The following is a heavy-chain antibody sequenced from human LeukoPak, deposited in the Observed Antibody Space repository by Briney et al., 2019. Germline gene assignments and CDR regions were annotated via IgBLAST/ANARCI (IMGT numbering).Heavy chain of an antibody. Sequence: PSVTLSLTCTVSPDSTTSNFWSWVRQPPGKGLEWIGEIHRSGSTNYNPSLQSRITISIDRSKNQIALELSSVTAADTAVYYCAREIVGGFNPGAYWGQGTLVTVSS. CDR3: AREIVGGFNPGAY. CDR1: PDSTTSNF. J-gene: IGHJ4*02. V-gene: IGHV4-4*02. CDR2: IHRSGST. D-gene: IGHD1-14*01.